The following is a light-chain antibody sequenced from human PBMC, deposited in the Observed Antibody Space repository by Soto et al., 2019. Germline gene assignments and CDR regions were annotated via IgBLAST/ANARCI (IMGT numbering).Light chain of an antibody. CDR3: QQYNNWTPWT. V-gene: IGKV3-15*01. CDR1: QSLVGK. J-gene: IGKJ1*01. CDR2: RAS. Sequence: EIVMTQSPATLAVSPGDTATLSCRASQSLVGKLAWYQQKPGQAPRLLIFRASSRATGVPARFSASASGTEFTLTISGLQSDDCAVYYCQQYNNWTPWTFGPGTKVEIK.